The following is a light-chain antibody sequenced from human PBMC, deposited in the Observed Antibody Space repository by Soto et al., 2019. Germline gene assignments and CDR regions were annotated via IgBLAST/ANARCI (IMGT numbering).Light chain of an antibody. CDR3: QRSWT. Sequence: EIVVTQSPGTLSLSPGERAALSCRASQSVSNNYLAWYQQKPGQAPRLLIYGASSRATGIPDRFSGSGSGTVFTLTISRLEPEDFAVYYCQRSWTFGTGNKVEIK. CDR1: QSVSNNY. CDR2: GAS. J-gene: IGKJ1*01. V-gene: IGKV3-20*01.